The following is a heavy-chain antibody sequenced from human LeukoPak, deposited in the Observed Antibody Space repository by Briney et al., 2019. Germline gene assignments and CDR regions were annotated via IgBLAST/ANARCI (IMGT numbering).Heavy chain of an antibody. J-gene: IGHJ4*02. CDR2: ISSDGSNT. CDR1: GFTFSNFW. V-gene: IGHV3-74*01. Sequence: PGGSLRLSCAASGFTFSNFWMYWVRQPPGKGLVWVSRISSDGSNTNYADSVKGRFTISRDNAKNTLYLQMNSLRAEDTAVYYCAKRRMDSSGWSFDYWGQGTLVTVSS. CDR3: AKRRMDSSGWSFDY. D-gene: IGHD6-19*01.